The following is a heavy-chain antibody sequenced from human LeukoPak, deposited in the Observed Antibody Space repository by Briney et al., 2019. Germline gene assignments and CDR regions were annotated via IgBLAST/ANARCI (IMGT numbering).Heavy chain of an antibody. J-gene: IGHJ4*02. V-gene: IGHV3-53*01. Sequence: GGSLILSCAASGFTVSSNYMNWVRQAPRKGLEWVSVIYSGGSTYHADSVKGRFTISRDNSKNTLYLQMNSLRAEDTAVYYCAKSGSGFPLLFDYWGQGTLVTVSS. CDR1: GFTVSSNY. CDR3: AKSGSGFPLLFDY. CDR2: IYSGGST. D-gene: IGHD3-10*01.